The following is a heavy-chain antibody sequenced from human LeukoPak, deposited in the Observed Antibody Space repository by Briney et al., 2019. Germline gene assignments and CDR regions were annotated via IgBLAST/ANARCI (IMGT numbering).Heavy chain of an antibody. Sequence: SVKVSCKASGGTFSSYAISWVRQAPGQGLEWMGGIIPIFATTNYTQKFQGRVTITADESTSTAYMELSSLRSEDTAVYYCARQLERRYYYYMDVWGKGTTVTVSS. CDR3: ARQLERRYYYYMDV. V-gene: IGHV1-69*01. J-gene: IGHJ6*03. CDR2: IIPIFATT. CDR1: GGTFSSYA. D-gene: IGHD1-1*01.